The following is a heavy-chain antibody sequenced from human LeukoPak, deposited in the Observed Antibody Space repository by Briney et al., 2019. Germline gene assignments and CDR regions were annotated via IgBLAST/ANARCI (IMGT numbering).Heavy chain of an antibody. J-gene: IGHJ4*02. CDR3: AKDLWDYYGSGRGTAPSNYFDY. CDR2: IGSTSSNI. D-gene: IGHD3-10*01. Sequence: GGSLRLSCTGSGFTFSTYTMNWVRQAPGKGLEWVASIGSTSSNINYADSVEGRFTISRDNSKNTLYLQMNSLRAEDTAVYYCAKDLWDYYGSGRGTAPSNYFDYWGQGTLVTVSS. CDR1: GFTFSTYT. V-gene: IGHV3-48*01.